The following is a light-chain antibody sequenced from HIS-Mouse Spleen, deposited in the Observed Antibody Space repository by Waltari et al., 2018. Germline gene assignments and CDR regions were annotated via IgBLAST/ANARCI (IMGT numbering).Light chain of an antibody. CDR1: QRVSSSY. CDR3: QQYGSSPT. V-gene: IGKV3-20*01. CDR2: GAS. J-gene: IGKJ2*01. Sequence: EIVLTQSPGTLSLSPGERATLPCRASQRVSSSYLAWYQQKPGQAPRLPIYGASSRATGIPDRFSGSGSGTDFTLTISRLEPEDFAVYYCQQYGSSPTFGQGTKLEIK.